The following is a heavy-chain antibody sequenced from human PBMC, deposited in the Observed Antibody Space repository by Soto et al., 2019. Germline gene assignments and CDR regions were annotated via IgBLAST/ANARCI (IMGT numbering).Heavy chain of an antibody. J-gene: IGHJ5*02. CDR2: ISYSGTT. Sequence: PSETLSLTCTVSGGSISSYYWNWIRQPPGKGLEWIGEISYSGTTDYNPSLKSRLTMSVDTSKNQFSLKLSSVTAADTAVYYCARYLNGNWFDPWGQGTLVTVSS. CDR3: ARYLNGNWFDP. CDR1: GGSISSYY. V-gene: IGHV4-59*01.